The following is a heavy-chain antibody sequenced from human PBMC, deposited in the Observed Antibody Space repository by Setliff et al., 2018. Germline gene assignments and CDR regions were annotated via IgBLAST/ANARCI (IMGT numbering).Heavy chain of an antibody. CDR3: ARDLGYCSTTSCHGDWFDP. CDR2: INTNTGNP. V-gene: IGHV7-4-1*02. CDR1: GYTFIDYG. D-gene: IGHD2-2*01. Sequence: GASVKVSCKASGYTFIDYGMSWVRQAPGQSLEWMGWINTNTGNPTYAQDFTGRFVFSLDTSVSTAYLQISSLKAEDTAVYYCARDLGYCSTTSCHGDWFDPWGQGTLVTVPQ. J-gene: IGHJ5*02.